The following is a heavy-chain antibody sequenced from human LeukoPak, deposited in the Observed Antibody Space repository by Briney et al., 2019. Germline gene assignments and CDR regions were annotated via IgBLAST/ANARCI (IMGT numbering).Heavy chain of an antibody. D-gene: IGHD3-16*02. Sequence: GGSLRLSCAASGFTFSGYAMTWVRQAPGKGLEWVSGLPGSGDGTHYAESVKGRFTTSRDNSKSTVYLQMNSLTVEDTAIYYCAKRDVYDTSSYRPFCLSWGRGTLVTVSS. CDR1: GFTFSGYA. J-gene: IGHJ5*02. V-gene: IGHV3-23*01. CDR2: LPGSGDGT. CDR3: AKRDVYDTSSYRPFCLS.